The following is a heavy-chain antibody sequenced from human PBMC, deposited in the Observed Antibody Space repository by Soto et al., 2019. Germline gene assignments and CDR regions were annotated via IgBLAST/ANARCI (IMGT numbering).Heavy chain of an antibody. V-gene: IGHV4-61*01. CDR2: ISYSGRT. D-gene: IGHD3-10*01. CDR3: ERDRHGSGNSEIWVRSHDYFYGMDV. Sequence: QVQLQEAGPGLVKPSETLSLTCTVSGGAVSSGSYYWSWIRQPPGKGLEWIGYISYSGRTNYNPSLGSRVNILVVTHKDQFPLQLSSVTAADTAVYYCERDRHGSGNSEIWVRSHDYFYGMDVWGPVTTVSVSS. J-gene: IGHJ6*02. CDR1: GGAVSSGSYY.